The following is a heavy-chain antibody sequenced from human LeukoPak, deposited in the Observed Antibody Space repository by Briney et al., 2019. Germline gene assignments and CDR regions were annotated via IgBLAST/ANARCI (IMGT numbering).Heavy chain of an antibody. CDR3: ARGTSSWRNGMDV. J-gene: IGHJ6*02. CDR2: IKQDGSEK. CDR1: GFTFSSYW. V-gene: IGHV3-7*01. Sequence: GGSLRLSCAASGFTFSSYWMHWVRQAPGKGLEWVANIKQDGSEKYYVDSVKGRFTISRDNAKNTLYLQMNSLRAEDTAVYYCARGTSSWRNGMDVWGQGTTVTVSS. D-gene: IGHD6-13*01.